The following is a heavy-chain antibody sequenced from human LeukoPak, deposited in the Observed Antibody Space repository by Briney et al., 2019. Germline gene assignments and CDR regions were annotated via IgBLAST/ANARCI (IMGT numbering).Heavy chain of an antibody. CDR1: GGSFSGYY. V-gene: IGHV4-34*01. D-gene: IGHD3-16*02. J-gene: IGHJ4*02. CDR2: INHSGST. CDR3: ASAPKMITFGGVIDYFDY. Sequence: SETLSLTCAVYGGSFSGYYWSWIRQPPGKGLEWIGEINHSGSTNYNPSLKSRVTISVDTSKNQFSLKLSSVTAADTAFYYCASAPKMITFGGVIDYFDYWGQGTLVTVSS.